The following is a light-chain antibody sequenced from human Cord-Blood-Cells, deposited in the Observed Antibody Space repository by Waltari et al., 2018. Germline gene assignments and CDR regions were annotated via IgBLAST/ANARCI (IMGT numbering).Light chain of an antibody. CDR2: EVS. CDR1: SSDVGGYNS. Sequence: QSALTQPPSASGSPGQSVTISCTGTSSDVGGYNSVSWYQHHPGKAPKLMLYEVSKRPSGVPDRFSGSKSGNTASLTVSGLQAEDEADYYCSSYAGSNNFVFGTGTKVTVL. CDR3: SSYAGSNNFV. V-gene: IGLV2-8*01. J-gene: IGLJ1*01.